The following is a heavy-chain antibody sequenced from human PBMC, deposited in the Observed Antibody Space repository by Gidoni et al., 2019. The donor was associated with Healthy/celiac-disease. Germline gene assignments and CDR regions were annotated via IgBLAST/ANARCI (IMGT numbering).Heavy chain of an antibody. CDR1: GSTFSSYW. Sequence: EVQLVESGGGLVQPGGSLRLTCAASGSTFSSYWLHWVRQDPGKGLVWVSRINSDGSSTSYADSVKGRFTISRDNAKNTLYLQMNSLRAEDTAVYYCARGSGATSYYYGMDVWGQGTTVTVSS. D-gene: IGHD1-26*01. V-gene: IGHV3-74*01. CDR2: INSDGSST. J-gene: IGHJ6*02. CDR3: ARGSGATSYYYGMDV.